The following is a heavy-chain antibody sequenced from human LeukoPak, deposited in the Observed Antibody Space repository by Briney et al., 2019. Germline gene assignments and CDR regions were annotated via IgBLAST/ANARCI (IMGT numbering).Heavy chain of an antibody. CDR1: GFTFSSYE. CDR3: ARDEQRTGAFDI. V-gene: IGHV3-48*03. CDR2: ISGSGSTI. D-gene: IGHD1/OR15-1a*01. J-gene: IGHJ3*02. Sequence: PGGSLRLFCAASGFTFSSYEMNWVRQAPGKGLEWVAYISGSGSTIYYGDSVKGRSTISRDNAKSSLYLQINSLRAEDTAVYYCARDEQRTGAFDIWGKGTIVTVSS.